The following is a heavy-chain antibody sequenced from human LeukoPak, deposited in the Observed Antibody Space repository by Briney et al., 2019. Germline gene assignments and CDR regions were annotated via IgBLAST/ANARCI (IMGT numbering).Heavy chain of an antibody. V-gene: IGHV3-48*04. CDR2: ISSSSSTI. D-gene: IGHD5-24*01. J-gene: IGHJ4*02. CDR3: ARPSPPGDGYNPPDY. CDR1: GFTFSSYS. Sequence: GGSLRLSCAASGFTFSSYSMNWVRQAPGKGLEWVSYISSSSSTIYYADSVKGRFTISRDNSNNMVYLQMTSLGLEDTALYFCARPSPPGDGYNPPDYWGQGSLVIVSS.